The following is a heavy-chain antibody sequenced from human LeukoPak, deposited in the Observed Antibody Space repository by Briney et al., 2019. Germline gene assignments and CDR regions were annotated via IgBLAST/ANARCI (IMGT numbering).Heavy chain of an antibody. CDR3: AKGPILTASWFDP. CDR2: IWYDGSNK. CDR1: GFTFSSYG. V-gene: IGHV3-33*03. Sequence: GGSLRLSCAASGFTFSSYGMHWVRQAPGKGLEWVAVIWYDGSNKYYADSVKGRFTISRDNAKNSLYLQMNSLRAEDTALYYCAKGPILTASWFDPWGQGTLVTVSS. D-gene: IGHD3-9*01. J-gene: IGHJ5*02.